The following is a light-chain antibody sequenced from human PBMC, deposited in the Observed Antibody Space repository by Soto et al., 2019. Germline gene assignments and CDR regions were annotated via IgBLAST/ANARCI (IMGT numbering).Light chain of an antibody. V-gene: IGKV3-11*01. CDR3: QQYGESLT. CDR2: DAS. CDR1: QSVSSY. J-gene: IGKJ4*01. Sequence: EIVLTQSPDTLSLCPGERATISCRASQSVSSYLAWYQQKPGQAPRLLIYDASNRATGIPARFSGSGSGTDFTLTISSLEPEDFAVYYCQQYGESLTFGGGTKVDIK.